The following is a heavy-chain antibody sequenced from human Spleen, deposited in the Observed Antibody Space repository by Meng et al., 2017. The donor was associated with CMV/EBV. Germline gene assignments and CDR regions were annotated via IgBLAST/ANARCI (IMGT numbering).Heavy chain of an antibody. CDR3: AKDRAYSYGPSGY. CDR1: GDTFNSYT. Sequence: KASGDTFNSYTINWVRQAPGQGLEWMGGLIPIFGTPNYAPEFQGRVTITTEESTSTAYMELSSLRLDDTAVYYCAKDRAYSYGPSGYWGQGTLVTVSS. D-gene: IGHD5-18*01. V-gene: IGHV1-69*05. CDR2: LIPIFGTP. J-gene: IGHJ4*02.